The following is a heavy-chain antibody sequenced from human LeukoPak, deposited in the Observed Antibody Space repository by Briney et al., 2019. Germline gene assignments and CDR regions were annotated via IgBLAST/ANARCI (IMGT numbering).Heavy chain of an antibody. D-gene: IGHD3-22*01. V-gene: IGHV4-59*08. Sequence: SETLSLTCTVSGGSISSYYWSWIRQPPGKGLEWIGYIYYSGSTNYNPSLKSRVTISVDTSKNQFSLKLSSVTAADTAVYYCARLEYDSSGYYPYCFDYWGQGTLVTVSS. J-gene: IGHJ4*02. CDR3: ARLEYDSSGYYPYCFDY. CDR2: IYYSGST. CDR1: GGSISSYY.